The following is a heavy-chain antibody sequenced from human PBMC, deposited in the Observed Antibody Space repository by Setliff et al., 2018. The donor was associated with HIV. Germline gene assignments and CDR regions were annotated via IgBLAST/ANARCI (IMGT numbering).Heavy chain of an antibody. CDR2: ISSSSSYI. J-gene: IGHJ3*02. Sequence: SWIRQAPGKGLEWVSSISSSSSYIYYADSVKGRFTISRDNAKNSLYLQMNSLRAENTAVYYCARDQGIAAAGDDAFDIWGQGTMVTVSS. V-gene: IGHV3-21*01. CDR3: ARDQGIAAAGDDAFDI. D-gene: IGHD6-13*01.